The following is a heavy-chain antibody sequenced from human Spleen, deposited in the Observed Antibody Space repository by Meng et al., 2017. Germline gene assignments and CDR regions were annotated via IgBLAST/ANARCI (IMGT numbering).Heavy chain of an antibody. Sequence: QVQLVQSGAEVKKPGASVKVSCTPSGYNFPDYYIHWVRRAPGQGLEWMGRINPKSGDTHYAQKFQARVTMTGDTSISTAYMELSGLRSDDTAMYYCARDEDISAAGKLFGDYWGQGTLVTVFS. CDR2: INPKSGDT. V-gene: IGHV1-2*06. J-gene: IGHJ4*02. CDR3: ARDEDISAAGKLFGDY. D-gene: IGHD6-25*01. CDR1: GYNFPDYY.